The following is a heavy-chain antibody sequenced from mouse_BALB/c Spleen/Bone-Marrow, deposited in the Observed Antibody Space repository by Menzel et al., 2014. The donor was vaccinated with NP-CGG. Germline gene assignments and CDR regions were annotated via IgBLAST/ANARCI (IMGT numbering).Heavy chain of an antibody. CDR1: GYTFTSYW. CDR2: INPSTGYT. D-gene: IGHD4-1*01. CDR3: LTGTEAY. J-gene: IGHJ3*01. Sequence: VQLHQSGAELAKPGASVKMSCKASGYTFTSYWMHWIKQRPGQGLEWIGYINPSTGYTEYNQRFKDKATLTADTSSSTAYMQLSSLTSEDSAVYYCLTGTEAYWCQGTLVTVSA. V-gene: IGHV1-4*01.